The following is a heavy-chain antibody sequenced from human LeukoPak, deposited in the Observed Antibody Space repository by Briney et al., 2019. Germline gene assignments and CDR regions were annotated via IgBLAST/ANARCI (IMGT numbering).Heavy chain of an antibody. CDR3: AKDRPNFHENSGHYYRRDGDS. V-gene: IGHV3-23*01. D-gene: IGHD3-22*01. CDR2: MCGTAGCT. Sequence: GGSLTLSCQASGFTFYMYAMSWVRQAPGKGLEWVASMCGTAGCTFYPDSVKGRFTISRDDSKNVLYLRMNSLTAEDTAIYYCAKDRPNFHENSGHYYRRDGDSWGQGTLVTVSS. CDR1: GFTFYMYA. J-gene: IGHJ5*01.